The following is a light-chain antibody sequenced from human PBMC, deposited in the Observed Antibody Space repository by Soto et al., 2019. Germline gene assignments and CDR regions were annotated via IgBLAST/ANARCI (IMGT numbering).Light chain of an antibody. CDR2: AAS. V-gene: IGKV1-9*01. CDR1: QDISSH. J-gene: IGKJ4*01. CDR3: QQVKTYPPT. Sequence: DIQLTQSPSFLSAAMGDRVTITCRASQDISSHLAWYQQKPGKAPKLLIYAASTLQSGVPSGFGGSGSGTEFTLTITSLQPEDFATYYCQQVKTYPPTFGGGTKVEIK.